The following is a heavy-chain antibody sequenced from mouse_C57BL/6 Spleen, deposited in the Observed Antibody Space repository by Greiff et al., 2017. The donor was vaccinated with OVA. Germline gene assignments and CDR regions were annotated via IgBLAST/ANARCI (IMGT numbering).Heavy chain of an antibody. CDR1: GYAFTSYW. Sequence: VKLMESGAELVKPGASVKISCKASGYAFTSYWMNWVQQRPGQGLEWIGQIYPGDGGTNYNGKFKGKATLTADKSSSTAYMQLSSLTSEDSAVYFCGEGISQYYFDYGGQGTTLTVSS. J-gene: IGHJ2*01. CDR3: GEGISQYYFDY. CDR2: IYPGDGGT. V-gene: IGHV1-80*01.